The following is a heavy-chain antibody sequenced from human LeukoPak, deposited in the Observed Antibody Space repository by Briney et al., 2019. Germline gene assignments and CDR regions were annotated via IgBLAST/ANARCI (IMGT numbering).Heavy chain of an antibody. CDR2: ISVSGGST. D-gene: IGHD4-17*01. J-gene: IGHJ4*02. CDR3: ARDTYGDGFDY. V-gene: IGHV3-23*01. Sequence: GGSLRLSCAASGFTFNNYAMTWVRQAPGKGLEWVSGISVSGGSTYYADSVKGRFTISRDTSKNTLYLQMNSLRAEDTAVYYCARDTYGDGFDYWGQGTLVTVSS. CDR1: GFTFNNYA.